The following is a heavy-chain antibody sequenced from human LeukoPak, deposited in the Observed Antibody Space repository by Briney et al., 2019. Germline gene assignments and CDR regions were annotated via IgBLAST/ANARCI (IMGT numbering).Heavy chain of an antibody. D-gene: IGHD4-17*01. CDR1: GGSLSSDTYY. V-gene: IGHV4-39*01. CDR3: ASGLTETTYHAIFFDY. Sequence: SETLSLTCSVSGGSLSSDTYYWGWIRQPPGKGLEWIGSIYYSGSTYYNPSLESRVTISVDTSKNRFSLKLSSVTAADTAVYCCASGLTETTYHAIFFDYWGQGTLVTVSS. J-gene: IGHJ4*02. CDR2: IYYSGST.